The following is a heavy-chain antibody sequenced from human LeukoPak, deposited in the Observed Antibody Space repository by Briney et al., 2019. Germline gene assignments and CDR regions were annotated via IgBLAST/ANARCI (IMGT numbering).Heavy chain of an antibody. D-gene: IGHD3-22*01. V-gene: IGHV3-48*04. J-gene: IGHJ4*02. CDR3: ASDHYYYDSSGYYY. CDR1: GFTFSSYS. Sequence: PGGSLRLSCAASGFTFSSYSMNWVRQAPGKGLEWVSYISSSGSTIYYADSVKGRFTISRDNAKNSLYLQMNSLRAEDTAVYYCASDHYYYDSSGYYYWGQGTLVTVSS. CDR2: ISSSGSTI.